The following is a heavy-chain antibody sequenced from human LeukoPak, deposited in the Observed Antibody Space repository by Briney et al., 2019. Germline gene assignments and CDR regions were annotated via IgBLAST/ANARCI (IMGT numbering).Heavy chain of an antibody. CDR1: GYTFTSYG. V-gene: IGHV1-18*01. Sequence: GASVKVSCKASGYTFTSYGISWVRQAPGQGLEWMGWISAYNGNTNYAQKLQGRVTMTTDTSTSTAYMELRSLRSDDTAVYYCARDDNVLMMYAIHYCFDYWGQGTLVTVSS. D-gene: IGHD2-8*01. J-gene: IGHJ4*02. CDR2: ISAYNGNT. CDR3: ARDDNVLMMYAIHYCFDY.